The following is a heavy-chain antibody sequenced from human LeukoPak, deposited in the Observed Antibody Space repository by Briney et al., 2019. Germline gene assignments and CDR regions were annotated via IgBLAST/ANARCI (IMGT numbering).Heavy chain of an antibody. CDR1: GFTFSSYA. V-gene: IGHV3-23*01. CDR2: ISGSGGST. CDR3: AKDRLTGYYPSNEMDV. D-gene: IGHD3-9*01. Sequence: GGSLRLSCAASGFTFSSYAMSWVRQAPGKGLEWVSAISGSGGSTYYADSVKGRFTISRDNSKNTLYLQMNSLRAEDTAVYYCAKDRLTGYYPSNEMDVWGQGTTVTVSS. J-gene: IGHJ6*02.